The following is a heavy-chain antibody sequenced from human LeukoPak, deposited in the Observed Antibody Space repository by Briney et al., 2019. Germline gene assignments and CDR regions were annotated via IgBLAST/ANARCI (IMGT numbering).Heavy chain of an antibody. CDR1: GFSFSDYG. V-gene: IGHV3-30*02. CDR2: IRYNGNDK. J-gene: IGHJ6*03. CDR3: AKRGDWNSRYTYYYYMDV. D-gene: IGHD1-7*01. Sequence: GGSLRLSCAASGFSFSDYGMLWVRQAPGKGLEWVALIRYNGNDKYYDDSVKGRFTISRDNSKNTLYLQMNSLRAEDTAVYYCAKRGDWNSRYTYYYYMDVWGKGTTVTVSS.